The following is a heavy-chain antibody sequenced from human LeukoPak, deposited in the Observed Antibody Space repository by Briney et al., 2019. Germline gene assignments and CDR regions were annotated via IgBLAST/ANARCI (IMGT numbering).Heavy chain of an antibody. D-gene: IGHD3-16*02. CDR3: AKGIGGVIVKSLLHSAFDI. V-gene: IGHV3-23*01. CDR2: INGNAGST. J-gene: IGHJ3*02. Sequence: GGSLRLSCAASGFTFSSYAMSWVRQAPGKGLEWVSSINGNAGSTYYADSVKGRFTISRDNSRNTLYLQMNSLRGEDTAVYYCAKGIGGVIVKSLLHSAFDIWGQGTMVTVSS. CDR1: GFTFSSYA.